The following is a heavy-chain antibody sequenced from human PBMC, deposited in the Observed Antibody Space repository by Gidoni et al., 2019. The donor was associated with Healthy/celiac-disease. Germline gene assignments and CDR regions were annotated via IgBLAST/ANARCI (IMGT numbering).Heavy chain of an antibody. Sequence: QVQLQQWGAGLLKPSETLSLTCAVYGGSFSGYYWSWIRQPPGKGLEWIGEINHSGSTNYNPSLKSRVTISVDTSKNQFSLKLSSVTAADTAVYYCARLRGLYAAFVDYWGQGTLVTVSS. D-gene: IGHD3-3*01. J-gene: IGHJ4*02. V-gene: IGHV4-34*01. CDR1: GGSFSGYY. CDR2: INHSGST. CDR3: ARLRGLYAAFVDY.